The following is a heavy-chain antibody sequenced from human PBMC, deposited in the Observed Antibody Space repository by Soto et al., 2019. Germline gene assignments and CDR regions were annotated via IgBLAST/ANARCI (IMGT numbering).Heavy chain of an antibody. J-gene: IGHJ4*02. Sequence: PGGSLRLSCAASGFTFSSYAMSWVRQAPGKGLEWVSAISGSGGSTYYADSVKGRFTISRDNSKNTLYLQMNSLRAEDTAVYYSAKDVLSSGWPGNFDYWGPAPLVTVSS. D-gene: IGHD6-19*01. V-gene: IGHV3-23*01. CDR1: GFTFSSYA. CDR2: ISGSGGST. CDR3: AKDVLSSGWPGNFDY.